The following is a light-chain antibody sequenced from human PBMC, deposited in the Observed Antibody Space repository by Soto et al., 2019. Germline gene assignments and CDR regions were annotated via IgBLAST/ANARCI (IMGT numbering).Light chain of an antibody. CDR3: QQYGSLPWT. Sequence: EIVLTQSPGTLSLSPGEKATLSCRASQSVSSNYLAWYQQKPGQAPRPLIYGASSRAIGIPDRFSGSGSGTDFTLTISRLETEDFAVYYCQQYGSLPWTFGQGTKV. J-gene: IGKJ1*01. CDR1: QSVSSNY. CDR2: GAS. V-gene: IGKV3-20*01.